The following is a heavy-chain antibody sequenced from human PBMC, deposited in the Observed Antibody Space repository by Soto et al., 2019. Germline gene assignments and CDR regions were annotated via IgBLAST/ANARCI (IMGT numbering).Heavy chain of an antibody. CDR1: GYTFTSYA. CDR3: ARDFSVTKPWFYFDY. D-gene: IGHD4-17*01. CDR2: INPSGGST. Sequence: GASVKVSCKASGYTFTSYAMHWVRQAPGQGLEWMGIINPSGGSTSYEQKFQGRVTMTRDTSTSTVYMELNSLRSEDTAMYYCARDFSVTKPWFYFDYWGQGTQVTVSS. J-gene: IGHJ4*02. V-gene: IGHV1-46*03.